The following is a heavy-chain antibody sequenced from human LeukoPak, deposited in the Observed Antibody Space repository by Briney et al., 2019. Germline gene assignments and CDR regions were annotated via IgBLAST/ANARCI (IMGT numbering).Heavy chain of an antibody. J-gene: IGHJ4*02. CDR1: GFXFSSYA. V-gene: IGHV3-23*01. CDR2: VSTSGHST. CDR3: AKSNYDRSGYLGY. Sequence: GGSLRLSCAASGFXFSSYAISWVRQAPGKGLEWVSTVSTSGHSTYIADSVKGRFTMSRDNSKNTVYLQMNGLRAEDTAVYYCAKSNYDRSGYLGYWGQGTLVTVSS. D-gene: IGHD3-22*01.